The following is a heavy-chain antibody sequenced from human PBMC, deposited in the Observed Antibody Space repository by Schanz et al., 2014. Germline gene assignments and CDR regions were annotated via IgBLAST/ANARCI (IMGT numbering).Heavy chain of an antibody. J-gene: IGHJ4*02. D-gene: IGHD1-1*01. CDR3: AKIERNED. CDR1: TFTFDHYA. V-gene: IGHV3-23*04. CDR2: ISGSGGST. Sequence: EVQLVESGGGLVQPGGSLRLSCAASTFTFDHYAMGWVRQARGKGLEWVSAISGSGGSTYYADSVKGRFTISRDNSKNTLYLQMNSLRAEDTAVYFCAKIERNEDWGQGTLVTVSS.